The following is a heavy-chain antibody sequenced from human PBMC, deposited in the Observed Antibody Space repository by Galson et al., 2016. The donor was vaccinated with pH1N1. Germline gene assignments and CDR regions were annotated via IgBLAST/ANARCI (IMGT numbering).Heavy chain of an antibody. CDR2: IKPTGGDT. D-gene: IGHD4-11*01. V-gene: IGHV1-46*01. J-gene: IGHJ4*02. CDR3: SRARYSNSHLYSFDF. CDR1: GYSFTDYY. Sequence: SVKVSCKASGYSFTDYYVHWIRQAPGQGLEWMAIIKPTGGDTTYAQNFQGRVFVTRDTSTSTVYMEVTSLRAEDTAVYYCSRARYSNSHLYSFDFWGQGTVVIVSS.